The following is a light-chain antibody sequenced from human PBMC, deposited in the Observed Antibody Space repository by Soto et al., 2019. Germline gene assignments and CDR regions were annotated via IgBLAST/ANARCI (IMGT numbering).Light chain of an antibody. J-gene: IGLJ3*02. V-gene: IGLV3-21*02. CDR3: QVWDSPSDQGV. Sequence: SYFVTQPPSVSVAPGQTARITCGGNKIGGKSVHWYQQKPGQAPVLVVFDDSDRPSGIPERFSGSNSGNTATLIISRVEAGDEADYYCQVWDSPSDQGVFGGGNKLTVL. CDR2: DDS. CDR1: KIGGKS.